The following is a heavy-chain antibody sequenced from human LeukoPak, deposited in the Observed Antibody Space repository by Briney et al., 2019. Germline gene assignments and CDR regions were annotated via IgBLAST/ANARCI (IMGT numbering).Heavy chain of an antibody. D-gene: IGHD5-24*01. Sequence: GGSLRLSCAASGFTFSSYAMSWVRQAPGKGLEWVSAISATGGGTYYADSAKGRFTISRDNSKNTLHLQMNSLTADDTAVYSCAKSHQARWLLPEYWGRGALVAVSS. J-gene: IGHJ4*02. CDR2: ISATGGGT. CDR3: AKSHQARWLLPEY. CDR1: GFTFSSYA. V-gene: IGHV3-23*01.